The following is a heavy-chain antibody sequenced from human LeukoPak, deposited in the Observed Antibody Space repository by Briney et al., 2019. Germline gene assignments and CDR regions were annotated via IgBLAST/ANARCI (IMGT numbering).Heavy chain of an antibody. D-gene: IGHD2-15*01. Sequence: GESLKISCKGSGYSFNTYWIGWVRQRPGEALDWMGIIYPGDSEIRYGPSFQGRVTISADKSSRTAYLQWISLKASDTPTYYCVRRGRYCSGDRCYFLFDNWGQETLVTVS. V-gene: IGHV5-51*01. CDR3: VRRGRYCSGDRCYFLFDN. CDR2: IYPGDSEI. J-gene: IGHJ4*02. CDR1: GYSFNTYW.